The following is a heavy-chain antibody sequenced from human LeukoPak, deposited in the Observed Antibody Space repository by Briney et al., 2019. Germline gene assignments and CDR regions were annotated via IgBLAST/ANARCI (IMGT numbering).Heavy chain of an antibody. D-gene: IGHD2-15*01. CDR2: IKLDGSGT. Sequence: PGGSLRLSCAASGFTFSTYWMHWVRQAPGKGLVWVSRIKLDGSGTNYADSVKGRFTISRDNAKNTLYLQMNSLRAEDTAVYYCARACSGGSCHAGDYWGQGTLVTVSS. CDR3: ARACSGGSCHAGDY. J-gene: IGHJ4*02. CDR1: GFTFSTYW. V-gene: IGHV3-74*01.